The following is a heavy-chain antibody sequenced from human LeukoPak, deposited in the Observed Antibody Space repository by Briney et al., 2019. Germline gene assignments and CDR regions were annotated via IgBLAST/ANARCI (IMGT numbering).Heavy chain of an antibody. D-gene: IGHD1-1*01. CDR1: GGSLSYRYYY. V-gene: IGHV4-39*07. Sequence: PSETLSLTCTVDGGSLSYRYYYWGWLRQPPGKGLEWIGSTSYSGTTDYNPSLKTRVTISVDSSQKYFSLKLTSLTAADTTVYYCARGNRVELELDYWGQGILVTASS. CDR2: TSYSGTT. CDR3: ARGNRVELELDY. J-gene: IGHJ4*02.